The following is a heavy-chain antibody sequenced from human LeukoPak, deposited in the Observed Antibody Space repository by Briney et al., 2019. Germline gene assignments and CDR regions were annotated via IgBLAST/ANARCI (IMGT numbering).Heavy chain of an antibody. CDR1: GGTFSGYA. D-gene: IGHD6-6*01. CDR3: AGGARRSSYYYGMDV. J-gene: IGHJ6*02. CDR2: INPNSGGT. V-gene: IGHV1-2*02. Sequence: ASVKVSCKASGGTFSGYAISWVRQAPGQGLEWMGWINPNSGGTNYAQKFQGRVTMTRDTSISTAYMELSRLRSDDTAVYYCAGGARRSSYYYGMDVWGQGTTVTVSS.